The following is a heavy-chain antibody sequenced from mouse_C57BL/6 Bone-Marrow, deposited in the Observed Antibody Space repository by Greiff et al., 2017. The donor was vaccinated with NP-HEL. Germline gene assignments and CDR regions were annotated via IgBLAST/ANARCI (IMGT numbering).Heavy chain of an antibody. J-gene: IGHJ2*01. CDR2: IDPSDSYT. CDR1: GYTFPSYW. V-gene: IGHV1-69*01. CDR3: AREGWLLPYYFDY. D-gene: IGHD2-3*01. Sequence: QVQLQQPGAELVMPGASVKLSCKASGYTFPSYWMHWVKQRPGQGLEWIGEIDPSDSYTNYNQKFKGKSTLTVDKSPSTAYMQLSSLTSEDSAVYYCAREGWLLPYYFDYWGQGTTLTVSS.